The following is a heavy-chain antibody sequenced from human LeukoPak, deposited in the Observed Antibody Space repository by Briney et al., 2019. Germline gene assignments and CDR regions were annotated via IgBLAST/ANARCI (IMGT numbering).Heavy chain of an antibody. V-gene: IGHV4-59*01. D-gene: IGHD5-18*01. CDR2: IYNSGST. CDR1: GGSICIYY. Sequence: SETLSLTCTVSGGSICIYYWSWIRQPPGKGLEWIGYIYNSGSTNYNPSLKSRVTISVDTSKNKFSLKLSSVTAADTAVYYCARGGYSYGYDDDFDYWGQGTLVTVSS. CDR3: ARGGYSYGYDDDFDY. J-gene: IGHJ4*02.